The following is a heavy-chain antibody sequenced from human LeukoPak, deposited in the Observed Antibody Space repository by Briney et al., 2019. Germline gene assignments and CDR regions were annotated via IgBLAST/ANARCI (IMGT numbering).Heavy chain of an antibody. Sequence: PGGSLRLSCSASGFTFNRFYLHWVRQAPGKGLEFVSHISSNGATTYYADSVKGRFTISRDNSKNTLYLQMNGLRAEDTAVYYCAKDFYPYGSGSYLTTLLPSPIDYWGQGTLVTVSS. CDR3: AKDFYPYGSGSYLTTLLPSPIDY. CDR1: GFTFNRFY. V-gene: IGHV3-64*04. CDR2: ISSNGATT. D-gene: IGHD3-10*01. J-gene: IGHJ4*02.